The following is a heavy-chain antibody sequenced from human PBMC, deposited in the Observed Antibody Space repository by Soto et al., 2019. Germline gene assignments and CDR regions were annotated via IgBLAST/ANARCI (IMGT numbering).Heavy chain of an antibody. Sequence: QVQLVESGGGVVQPGRSLRLSCAASGFTFSTYGMHWVRQAPGKGLEWVAIIWYDGSNRYYSDSVKGRFTISRDNSKNTLALQINSLRAEDTAVYYWARDRAPRGHYYGMDVWGQGTTVTVSS. J-gene: IGHJ6*02. CDR1: GFTFSTYG. CDR2: IWYDGSNR. CDR3: ARDRAPRGHYYGMDV. V-gene: IGHV3-33*01.